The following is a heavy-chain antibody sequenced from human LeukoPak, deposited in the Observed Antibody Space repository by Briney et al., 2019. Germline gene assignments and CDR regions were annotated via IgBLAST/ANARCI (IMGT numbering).Heavy chain of an antibody. CDR1: RYGFTTYW. V-gene: IGHV5-51*01. CDR2: IYPRDSDT. J-gene: IGHJ3*02. Sequence: PGESLKISCKGSRYGFTTYWIGWVRQMPGKGLEWMGIIYPRDSDTRYSPSFQGQVTISADRSITTAYLQWSSLKASDTAMYYCARRHLSARAFDIWGQGTMVTVSS. D-gene: IGHD3-16*01. CDR3: ARRHLSARAFDI.